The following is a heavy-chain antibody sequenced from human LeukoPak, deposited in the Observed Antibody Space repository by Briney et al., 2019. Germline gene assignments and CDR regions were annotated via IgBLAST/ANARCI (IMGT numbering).Heavy chain of an antibody. D-gene: IGHD4-17*01. V-gene: IGHV4-34*01. CDR1: GGSFSGYY. Sequence: SETLSLTCAVYGGSFSGYYWSWIRQLPGKGLEWIGEINHSGSTNYNPSLKSRVTISVDTSKNQFSLKLSSVTAADTAVYYCAREDTVTRVLDYWGQGTLVTVSS. CDR2: INHSGST. CDR3: AREDTVTRVLDY. J-gene: IGHJ4*02.